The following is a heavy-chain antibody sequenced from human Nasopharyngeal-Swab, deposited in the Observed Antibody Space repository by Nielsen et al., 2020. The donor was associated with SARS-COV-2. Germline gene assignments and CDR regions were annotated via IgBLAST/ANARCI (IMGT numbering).Heavy chain of an antibody. Sequence: WVRQVPGQGLEWMGWMNPNSGNTGYAQKYQGRVTMTRNTSISTAYMDLGSLRSEDTTVYYCARGFIVATIFHYYYYMDVWGKGTTVTVS. D-gene: IGHD5-12*01. CDR3: ARGFIVATIFHYYYYMDV. CDR2: MNPNSGNT. J-gene: IGHJ6*03. V-gene: IGHV1-8*01.